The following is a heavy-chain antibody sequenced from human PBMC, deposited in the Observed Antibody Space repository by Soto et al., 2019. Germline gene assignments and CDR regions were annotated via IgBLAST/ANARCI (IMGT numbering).Heavy chain of an antibody. J-gene: IGHJ6*02. D-gene: IGHD3-16*01. V-gene: IGHV3-7*03. CDR2: IKQDGSEK. CDR1: GFTFSSYW. CDR3: ARGARGAYYYYGMDV. Sequence: GGSLRLSCAASGFTFSSYWMSWVRQAPGKGLEWVANIKQDGSEKYYVDSVKGRFTISRDNAKNSLYLQMNSLRAEDTAVYYCARGARGAYYYYGMDVWGQGTTVTVSS.